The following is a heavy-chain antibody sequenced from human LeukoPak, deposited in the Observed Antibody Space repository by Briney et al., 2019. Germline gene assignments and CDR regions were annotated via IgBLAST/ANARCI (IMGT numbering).Heavy chain of an antibody. V-gene: IGHV4-31*03. CDR2: IYYSGST. CDR3: ARAPARSTGWFDP. Sequence: SETLSLTCTVSGGSISSGGYYWSWIRQHAGKGLEWIGYIYYSGSTYYNPSLKSRVTISVDTSKNQFSLKLSSVTAADTAVYYCARAPARSTGWFDPWGQGTLVTVSS. CDR1: GGSISSGGYY. D-gene: IGHD5/OR15-5a*01. J-gene: IGHJ5*02.